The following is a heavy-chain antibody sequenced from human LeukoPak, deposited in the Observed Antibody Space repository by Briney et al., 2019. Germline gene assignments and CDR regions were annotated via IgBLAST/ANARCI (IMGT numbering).Heavy chain of an antibody. D-gene: IGHD6-13*01. CDR1: GYTFTSYD. CDR2: MNPNSGNT. V-gene: IGHV1-8*01. J-gene: IGHJ6*03. Sequence: ASVKVSRKASGYTFTSYDINWVRQATGQGLEWMGWMNPNSGNTGYAQKFQGRVTMTRNTPISTAYMELSSLRSEDTAVYYCARALRKRIAAASYNYYYYMDVWGKGTTVTVSS. CDR3: ARALRKRIAAASYNYYYYMDV.